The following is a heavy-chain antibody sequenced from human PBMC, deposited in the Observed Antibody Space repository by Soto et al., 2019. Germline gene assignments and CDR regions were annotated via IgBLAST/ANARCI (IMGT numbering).Heavy chain of an antibody. CDR3: VRDTYFSDSSSYTRCFDF. J-gene: IGHJ4*02. Sequence: VQLVESGGGLVQPGGSLRLSCSVSGFTLSDHYIDWVRQAPGKGLEWVGRSRNQANGYSTIYAASVKGRFTTSRDDSKNLVYLQMESMITEDTAVYYCVRDTYFSDSSSYTRCFDFWGQGALVTVSS. V-gene: IGHV3-72*01. CDR2: SRNQANGYST. CDR1: GFTLSDHY. D-gene: IGHD3-22*01.